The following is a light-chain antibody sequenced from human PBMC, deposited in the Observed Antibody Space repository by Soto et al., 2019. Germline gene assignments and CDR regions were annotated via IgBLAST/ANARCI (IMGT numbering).Light chain of an antibody. Sequence: DIQMTQSPSSLSASVGDRVTITCRTSQGINDYLKWYQRKPGEAPKLLIYAASALQSGIPSRFSGSASGTEFTLTITSLQPEDFATYYCQQSYNFPRTFGQGTKVDIK. CDR1: QGINDY. CDR2: AAS. J-gene: IGKJ1*01. CDR3: QQSYNFPRT. V-gene: IGKV1-39*01.